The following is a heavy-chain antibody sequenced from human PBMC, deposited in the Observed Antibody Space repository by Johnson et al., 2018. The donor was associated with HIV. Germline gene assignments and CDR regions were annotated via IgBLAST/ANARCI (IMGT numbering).Heavy chain of an antibody. CDR1: GFTFSDHY. CDR2: TRNKANSYTT. CDR3: TTDVLGVDAFDI. J-gene: IGHJ3*02. V-gene: IGHV3-72*01. Sequence: VQLVESGGGLVQPGGSLRLSCAASGFTFSDHYMDWVRQAPGKGLEWVGRTRNKANSYTTEYAASVKGRFTISRDDSKNTLYLQMNSLKTEDTAVYYCTTDVLGVDAFDIWGQGTMVTVSS. D-gene: IGHD4/OR15-4a*01.